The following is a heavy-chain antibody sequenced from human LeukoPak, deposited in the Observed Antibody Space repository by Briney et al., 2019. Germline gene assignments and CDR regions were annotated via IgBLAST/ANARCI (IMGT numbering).Heavy chain of an antibody. J-gene: IGHJ6*03. CDR2: IIPIFGTA. CDR3: ARGLPGIVVAASYYYYYYMDV. V-gene: IGHV1-69*13. D-gene: IGHD2-15*01. Sequence: ASVKVSCKASGGTFSSYAISWVRQAPGQGLEGMGGIIPIFGTANYAQKFQGRGTITADESTSTGYMELSSLRSEDTAVYYCARGLPGIVVAASYYYYYYMDVWAKGTTVTVSS. CDR1: GGTFSSYA.